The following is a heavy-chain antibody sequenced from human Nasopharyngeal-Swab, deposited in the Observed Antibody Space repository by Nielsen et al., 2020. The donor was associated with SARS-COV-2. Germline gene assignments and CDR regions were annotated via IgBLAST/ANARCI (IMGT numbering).Heavy chain of an antibody. CDR3: ARDLAGSSSDFDY. CDR2: INAGNGNT. Sequence: ASVKDSCKASGYTFTSHAMHWVRQAPGQRREWRGWINAGNGNTKYSQKFQGRVTITRDTSASTAYMELSSLRSEDTAVYYCARDLAGSSSDFDYWGQGTLVTVSS. CDR1: GYTFTSHA. J-gene: IGHJ4*02. D-gene: IGHD6-6*01. V-gene: IGHV1-3*01.